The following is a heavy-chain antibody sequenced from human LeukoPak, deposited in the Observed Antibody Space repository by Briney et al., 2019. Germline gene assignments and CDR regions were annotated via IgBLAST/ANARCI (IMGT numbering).Heavy chain of an antibody. Sequence: KTGGSLRLSCAASGFTFSTYSMNWVRQAPGKGLEWVSVIYSGGSTYYADSVKGRFTISRDNSKSTLYIQMNSLRAEDTAVYYCARAKPKNMVRGLIMRRESRYYFDYWGQGTLVTVSS. CDR2: IYSGGST. J-gene: IGHJ4*02. CDR3: ARAKPKNMVRGLIMRRESRYYFDY. V-gene: IGHV3-53*01. D-gene: IGHD3-10*01. CDR1: GFTFSTYS.